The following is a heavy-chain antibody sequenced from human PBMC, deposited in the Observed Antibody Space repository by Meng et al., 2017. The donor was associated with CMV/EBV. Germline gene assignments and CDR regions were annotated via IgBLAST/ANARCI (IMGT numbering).Heavy chain of an antibody. CDR3: AGQDCSSTRCSYHFYYGMDV. J-gene: IGHJ6*02. Sequence: GESLKISCAGSGFSLSNYEMKWVRQAPGKGLEWLGHISNSGSTIYYADSVKGRFTISRDNAKNSMYLQMNSLRAEDTALYYCAGQDCSSTRCSYHFYYGMDVWGQGTTVTVSS. D-gene: IGHD2-2*01. V-gene: IGHV3-48*03. CDR1: GFSLSNYE. CDR2: ISNSGSTI.